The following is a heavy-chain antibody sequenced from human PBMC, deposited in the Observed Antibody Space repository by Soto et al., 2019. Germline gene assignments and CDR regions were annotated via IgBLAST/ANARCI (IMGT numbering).Heavy chain of an antibody. Sequence: PGESLRLSWTTPGFTFSYYGMNWVRQAPGKGLEWISYMSSSGIIIYYADSVKGRFTISRDNEKNFLYLELKSLRAEDTAMYYCESRQLALEHWGQG. V-gene: IGHV3-48*04. D-gene: IGHD6-13*01. CDR2: MSSSGIII. J-gene: IGHJ1*01. CDR1: GFTFSYYG. CDR3: ESRQLALEH.